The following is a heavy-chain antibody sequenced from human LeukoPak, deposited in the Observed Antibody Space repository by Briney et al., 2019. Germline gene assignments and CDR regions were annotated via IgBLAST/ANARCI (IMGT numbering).Heavy chain of an antibody. Sequence: SETLSLTCAVYAGSFCGYNWSWIRQPPGKGLEWIGEVNHSGSTNYNPSLKSRVTISVDTSKNQFSLKLSSVTAADTAVYYCARGSYGSSLNYYGMDGWGQGTTVTVSS. V-gene: IGHV4-34*01. D-gene: IGHD5-18*01. CDR3: ARGSYGSSLNYYGMDG. J-gene: IGHJ6*01. CDR2: VNHSGST. CDR1: AGSFCGYN.